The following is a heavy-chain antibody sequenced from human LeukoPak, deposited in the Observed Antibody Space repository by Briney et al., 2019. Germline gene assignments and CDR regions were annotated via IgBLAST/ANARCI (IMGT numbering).Heavy chain of an antibody. J-gene: IGHJ4*02. CDR2: INHSGST. Sequence: PSETLSLTCAVYGGSFSGYYWSWIRQPPGKGLEWIGEINHSGSTNYNPSLKSRVTISVDTSKNQFSLKLSSVTAADTAVCYCASRSNYASDYWGQGALVTVSS. CDR3: ASRSNYASDY. V-gene: IGHV4-34*01. CDR1: GGSFSGYY. D-gene: IGHD4-11*01.